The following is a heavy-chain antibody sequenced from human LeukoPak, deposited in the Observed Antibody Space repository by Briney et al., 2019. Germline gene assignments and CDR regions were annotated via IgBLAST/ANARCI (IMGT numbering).Heavy chain of an antibody. CDR2: IKQDGSEK. D-gene: IGHD3-3*01. CDR3: AREYRNYDFWSGHYYYYGTDV. J-gene: IGHJ6*02. CDR1: GFTFSSYW. V-gene: IGHV3-7*03. Sequence: HPGGSLRLSCAASGFTFSSYWMSWVRQAPGKGLEWVANIKQDGSEKYYVDSVKGRFTISRDNAKNSLYLQMNSLRAEDTAVYYCAREYRNYDFWSGHYYYYGTDVWGQGTTVTVSS.